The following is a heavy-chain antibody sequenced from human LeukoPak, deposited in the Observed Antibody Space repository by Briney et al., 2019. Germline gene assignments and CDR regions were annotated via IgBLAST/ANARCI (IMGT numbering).Heavy chain of an antibody. CDR2: ISGSGRGSNT. Sequence: PGGSLRLSCVASVFTFSSRDWMTWVGQAPGKGLEWVSTISGSGRGSNTYYAYSVKGRFTISRDNSKYTLYLQMNSLRTRDTAVYYCAKGTPDSSSWYRVAFDIWGQGTMVTVSS. V-gene: IGHV3-23*01. CDR1: VFTFSSRDW. J-gene: IGHJ3*02. D-gene: IGHD6-13*01. CDR3: AKGTPDSSSWYRVAFDI.